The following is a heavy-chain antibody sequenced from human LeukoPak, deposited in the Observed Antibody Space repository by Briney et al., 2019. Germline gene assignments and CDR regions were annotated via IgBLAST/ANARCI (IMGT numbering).Heavy chain of an antibody. CDR3: ARDNSGIYYYYYYMDV. CDR1: GGTFSSYA. D-gene: IGHD3-10*01. V-gene: IGHV1-69*13. J-gene: IGHJ6*03. Sequence: ASVKVSCKASGGTFSSYAIVWVRQAPGQGLEWMGGIIPIFGTADYAQKFQGRVTITADESTSTAYMELRSLRSDDTAVYYCARDNSGIYYYYYYMDVWGKGTTVTVSS. CDR2: IIPIFGTA.